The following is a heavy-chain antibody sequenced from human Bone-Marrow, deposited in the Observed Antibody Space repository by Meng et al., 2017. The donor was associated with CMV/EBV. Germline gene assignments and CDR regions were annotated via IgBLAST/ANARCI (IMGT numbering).Heavy chain of an antibody. CDR2: ISVTSLVK. Sequence: GESLKISCEGSGFNFIHYEMNWFRQAPGKGLEWLSFISVTSLVKNYAESVEGRFTISRDNAGNSLFLQMNGLRDDDTGVYYCVRDQVQVEANSRGPFDLWGHGTRVTVSS. CDR3: VRDQVQVEANSRGPFDL. CDR1: GFNFIHYE. D-gene: IGHD1-26*01. J-gene: IGHJ4*01. V-gene: IGHV3-48*03.